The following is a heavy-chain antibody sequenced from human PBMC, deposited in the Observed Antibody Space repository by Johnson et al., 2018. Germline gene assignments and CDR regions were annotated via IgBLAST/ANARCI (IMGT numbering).Heavy chain of an antibody. CDR2: IKQDGSEK. D-gene: IGHD3-22*01. Sequence: VQLVESGGGLVQPGGSLRLSCAASGFTVSSNYMSWVRQAPGKGLEWVANIKQDGSEKYYVDSVKGRFTISRDNAKNSLYLQMNSLGAEETAVYDCARAPDELTIVVPEYCQHWGQGTLVIVSA. V-gene: IGHV3-7*04. CDR3: ARAPDELTIVVPEYCQH. CDR1: GFTVSSNY. J-gene: IGHJ1*01.